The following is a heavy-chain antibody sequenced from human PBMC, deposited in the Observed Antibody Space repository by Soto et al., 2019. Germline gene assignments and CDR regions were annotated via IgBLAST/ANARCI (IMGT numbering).Heavy chain of an antibody. Sequence: QVQLQESGPGLVKPSQTLSLTCTVSGGSISSGGYYWSWIRQHPGKGLEWIGYIYYSGSTYYNPSLKSRVTISVDTSKNQFSLKLSSVTAADTAVYYCAREEQQPGYYYYGMDVWGQGTTVTVSS. CDR1: GGSISSGGYY. CDR3: AREEQQPGYYYYGMDV. D-gene: IGHD6-13*01. J-gene: IGHJ6*02. V-gene: IGHV4-31*03. CDR2: IYYSGST.